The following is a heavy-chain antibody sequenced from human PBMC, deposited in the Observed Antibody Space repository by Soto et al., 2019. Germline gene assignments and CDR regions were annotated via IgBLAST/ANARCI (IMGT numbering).Heavy chain of an antibody. V-gene: IGHV4-34*01. CDR3: ARGPGFMVRGLGYFQH. CDR2: INHSGST. J-gene: IGHJ1*01. Sequence: SDALSLTCAVYGVSFSGYYWSWSLQPPGKGLEWIGEINHSGSTNYNPSLKSRVTISVDTSKNQFSLKLSSVTAADTAVYYCARGPGFMVRGLGYFQHWGQGTLVTVSS. D-gene: IGHD3-10*01. CDR1: GVSFSGYY.